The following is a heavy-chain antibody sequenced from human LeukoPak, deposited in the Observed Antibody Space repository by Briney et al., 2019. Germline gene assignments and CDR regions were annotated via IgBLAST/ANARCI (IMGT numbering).Heavy chain of an antibody. CDR1: GYSISSGYY. CDR2: IYHSGST. J-gene: IGHJ5*02. D-gene: IGHD3-10*01. V-gene: IGHV4-38-2*02. CDR3: AREWYGSGSYIWFDP. Sequence: PSETLSLTCTVSGYSISSGYYWGWIRQPPGKGLEWIGSIYHSGSTYYNPSLKSRVTISVDTSKNQFSLKLSSVTAADTAVYYCAREWYGSGSYIWFDPWGQGTLVTVSS.